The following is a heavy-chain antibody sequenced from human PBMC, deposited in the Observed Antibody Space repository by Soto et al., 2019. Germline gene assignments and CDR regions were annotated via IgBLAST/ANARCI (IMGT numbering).Heavy chain of an antibody. V-gene: IGHV3-33*01. J-gene: IGHJ4*02. CDR3: ASQKLDVPAFFDY. D-gene: IGHD3-3*02. Sequence: PGGSLRLSCAASGFTFSSYGMHWVRQAPGKGLEWVAVIWYDGSNKYYADSVKGRFTISRDNSKNTLYLQMNSLRAEVMAVYYCASQKLDVPAFFDYWSQGTLVTVSS. CDR2: IWYDGSNK. CDR1: GFTFSSYG.